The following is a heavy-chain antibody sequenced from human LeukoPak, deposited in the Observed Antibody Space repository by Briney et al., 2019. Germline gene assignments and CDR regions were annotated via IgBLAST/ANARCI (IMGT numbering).Heavy chain of an antibody. Sequence: GGSLRLSCAASGFTFSSYSMNWVRQAPGKGLEWVSYISSGSDTIYYADSVKGRFSISRDNGKNSLYLQMNSLRAEDTTVYHCARDSGCSSTSCPKYFQHWGQGTLVTVSP. CDR2: ISSGSDTI. CDR3: ARDSGCSSTSCPKYFQH. J-gene: IGHJ1*01. CDR1: GFTFSSYS. D-gene: IGHD2-2*01. V-gene: IGHV3-48*01.